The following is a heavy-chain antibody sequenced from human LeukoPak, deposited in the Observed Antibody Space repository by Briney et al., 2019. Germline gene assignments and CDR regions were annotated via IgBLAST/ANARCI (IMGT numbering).Heavy chain of an antibody. V-gene: IGHV4-4*07. CDR2: IYTSGST. D-gene: IGHD2-21*02. Sequence: PSETLSLTCTVSGGSISSYYWSWIRQPAGKGLEWIGRIYTSGSTNYNPSLKSRVTMSVDTSKNQFSLKLSSVTAADTAVYYCARGRLAYCGGGCWGWFDPWGQGTLVTVSS. J-gene: IGHJ5*02. CDR1: GGSISSYY. CDR3: ARGRLAYCGGGCWGWFDP.